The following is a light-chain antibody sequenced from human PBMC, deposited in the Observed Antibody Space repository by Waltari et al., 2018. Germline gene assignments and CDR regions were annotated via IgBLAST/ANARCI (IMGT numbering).Light chain of an antibody. CDR1: QTILTSSSNKNF. J-gene: IGKJ1*01. Sequence: DIVMTQSPDSLAVSLGETATITCKSSQTILTSSSNKNFLACFHQKTGQPPQLLIFWASTRQSCVPDRFSGSGSGTDFTLTISNLQAEDVAVYYCQQYFSIPGTFGQGTTVEIK. CDR3: QQYFSIPGT. V-gene: IGKV4-1*01. CDR2: WAS.